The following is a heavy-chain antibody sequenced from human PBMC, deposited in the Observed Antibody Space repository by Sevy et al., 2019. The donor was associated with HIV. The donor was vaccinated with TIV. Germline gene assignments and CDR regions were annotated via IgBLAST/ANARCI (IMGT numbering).Heavy chain of an antibody. Sequence: GGSLRLSCTVSGFTFSSYYMTWVRQAPGKGLEWVSNIKQDGGEKTYGDSVKGRFTIPRDNAKKSLYLQINSLRAEDTAVYYCARKMTTLTTPDYWGQGTLVTVSS. CDR1: GFTFSSYY. J-gene: IGHJ4*02. CDR2: IKQDGGEK. D-gene: IGHD4-17*01. CDR3: ARKMTTLTTPDY. V-gene: IGHV3-7*01.